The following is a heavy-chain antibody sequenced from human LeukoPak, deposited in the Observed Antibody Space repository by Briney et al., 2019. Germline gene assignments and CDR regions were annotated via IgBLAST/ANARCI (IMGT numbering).Heavy chain of an antibody. D-gene: IGHD2-15*01. Sequence: GGSLRLSCAASGFTFTSYAMTWVRQAPGKGLEWVSAVSSSGSNTYYTDSVKGRFTISRDNSKNTLYLQMNSLRAEDTAVYYCAKGTGGSCYPSVDNWGQGTLITVSS. J-gene: IGHJ4*02. CDR3: AKGTGGSCYPSVDN. V-gene: IGHV3-23*01. CDR2: VSSSGSNT. CDR1: GFTFTSYA.